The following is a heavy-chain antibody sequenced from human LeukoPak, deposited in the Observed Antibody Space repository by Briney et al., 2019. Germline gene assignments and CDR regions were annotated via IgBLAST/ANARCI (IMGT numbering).Heavy chain of an antibody. CDR1: GGSISSGGYS. D-gene: IGHD1-1*01. CDR3: ARGLERRSSDAFDI. Sequence: SETLSLTCAVSGGSISSGGYSWSWIRQPPGKGLEWIGYIYHSGSTYYNPSLKSRVTISVDRSKNQFSLKLSSVAAADTAVYYCARGLERRSSDAFDIWGQGTMVTVSS. J-gene: IGHJ3*02. V-gene: IGHV4-30-2*01. CDR2: IYHSGST.